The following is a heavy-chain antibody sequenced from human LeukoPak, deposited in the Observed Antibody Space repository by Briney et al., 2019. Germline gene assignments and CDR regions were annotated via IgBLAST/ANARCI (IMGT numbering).Heavy chain of an antibody. CDR2: IYYSGST. CDR1: GGSSSSYY. V-gene: IGHV4-59*01. Sequence: SETLSLTCTVAGGSSSSYYWSWIRQPPGKGLDWIGYIYYSGSTNYNPSLTSRVTISVDTSKNQFSLKLSSVTAADTAVYYCARESNYYYYGMDVWGQGTTVTVSS. CDR3: ARESNYYYYGMDV. J-gene: IGHJ6*02.